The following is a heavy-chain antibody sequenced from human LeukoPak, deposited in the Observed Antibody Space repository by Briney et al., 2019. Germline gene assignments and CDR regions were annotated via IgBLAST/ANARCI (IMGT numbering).Heavy chain of an antibody. CDR2: IYYSGST. V-gene: IGHV4-39*01. D-gene: IGHD4-11*01. Sequence: SETLSLTCTVSGGSISNSGYYWGCIRQPPGKGLEWIGNIYYSGSTYYNPSLKSRVTISVDTSKNQFSLKMTPVTAADTAVYYCARAPFNYYQAFDPWGQGTLVTVSS. CDR3: ARAPFNYYQAFDP. J-gene: IGHJ5*02. CDR1: GGSISNSGYY.